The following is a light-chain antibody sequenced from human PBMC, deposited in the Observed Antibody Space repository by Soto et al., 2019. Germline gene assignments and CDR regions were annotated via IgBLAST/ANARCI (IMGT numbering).Light chain of an antibody. J-gene: IGLJ1*01. Sequence: QSALTQPASVSGSPGQSITISCSGSSSDIGSYNHVAWYQQFPGKSPKLMIYAVSDRPSGVSDRFSGSKSGITASLTISGLQTEDEADYYCSSYTSSSTLYVFGTGTKLTVL. CDR1: SSDIGSYNH. V-gene: IGLV2-14*03. CDR2: AVS. CDR3: SSYTSSSTLYV.